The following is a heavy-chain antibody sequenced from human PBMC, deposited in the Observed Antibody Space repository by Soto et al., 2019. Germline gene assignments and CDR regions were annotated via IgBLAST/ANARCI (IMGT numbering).Heavy chain of an antibody. CDR2: IGTAGDT. J-gene: IGHJ4*02. Sequence: PXVSLRLSFEASGFTFSGFDMHWVRQPTGKGLEWVSTIGTAGDTYYAVSVKGRFTISRDNAKNSLSLQMNSLRAGDTAVYFCARGQEVGAHFFDSWGQGTQVTVSS. CDR3: ARGQEVGAHFFDS. D-gene: IGHD2-15*01. V-gene: IGHV3-13*01. CDR1: GFTFSGFD.